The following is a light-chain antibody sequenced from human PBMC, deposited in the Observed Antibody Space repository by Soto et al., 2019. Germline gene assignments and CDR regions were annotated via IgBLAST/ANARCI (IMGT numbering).Light chain of an antibody. V-gene: IGKV1-9*01. CDR3: QQLFDSPIT. CDR1: QVSSTS. CDR2: SAA. Sequence: DIQLTQSPGFRSPFLCGTVTITCRASQVSSTSLAWYQVKPGKAPKRLIYSAATLESGVPSRFSATGSGTEFSLTITSLQPQDFATYYCQQLFDSPITFGQGTRLEIK. J-gene: IGKJ5*01.